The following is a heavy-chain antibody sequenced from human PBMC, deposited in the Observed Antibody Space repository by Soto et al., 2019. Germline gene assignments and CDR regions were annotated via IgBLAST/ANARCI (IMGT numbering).Heavy chain of an antibody. Sequence: PGGSLRLSCAASGFTFSSYGMHWVRQAPGQRLEWMGWINAGNGNTKYSQKFQGRVTITRDTSASTAYMELSSLRSEDTAVYYCARAKGVMAPRDAFDIWGQGTMVTVSS. CDR2: INAGNGNT. CDR3: ARAKGVMAPRDAFDI. J-gene: IGHJ3*02. CDR1: GFTFSSYG. V-gene: IGHV1-3*01. D-gene: IGHD2-8*01.